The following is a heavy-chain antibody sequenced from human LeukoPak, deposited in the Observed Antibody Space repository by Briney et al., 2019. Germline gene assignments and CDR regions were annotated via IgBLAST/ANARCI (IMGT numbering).Heavy chain of an antibody. CDR2: IYYSGST. CDR1: GGSISSGGYY. Sequence: NPSETLSLTCTVSGGSISSGGYYWSWIRQHPGKGLEWIGYIYYSGSTYYNPSLKSRVTISVDTSKNQFSLKLSSVTAADTAVYYCARGGGYDPYYFDYWGQGTLVTVSS. V-gene: IGHV4-31*03. D-gene: IGHD5-12*01. CDR3: ARGGGYDPYYFDY. J-gene: IGHJ4*02.